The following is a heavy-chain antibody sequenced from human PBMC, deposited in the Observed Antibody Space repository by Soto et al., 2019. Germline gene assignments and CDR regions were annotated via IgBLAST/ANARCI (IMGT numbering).Heavy chain of an antibody. CDR2: IYYSGTT. V-gene: IGHV4-39*01. Sequence: QLQLQESGPGLVKPSETLSLTCTVSGGSVNTYYWGWIRQPPGKGLEGIASIYYSGTTYYNPSLKSRVIISVHTSKNQFSLKLNSVTAADTAVYYCARRRGVGGSWFFDYWGQGTLVTVSS. CDR3: ARRRGVGGSWFFDY. D-gene: IGHD6-13*01. J-gene: IGHJ4*02. CDR1: GGSVNTYY.